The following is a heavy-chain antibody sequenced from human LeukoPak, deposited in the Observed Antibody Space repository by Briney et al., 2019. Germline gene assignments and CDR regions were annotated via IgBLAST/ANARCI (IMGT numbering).Heavy chain of an antibody. J-gene: IGHJ4*02. CDR3: ARESYDSSGPNY. CDR1: GGTFSSYA. Sequence: ASVKVSCKAPGGTFSSYAISWVRQAPGQGLEWMGGIIPIFGTANYAQKFQGRVTITADESTSTAYMELSSLRSEDTAVYYCARESYDSSGPNYWGQGTLVTVSS. V-gene: IGHV1-69*13. D-gene: IGHD3-22*01. CDR2: IIPIFGTA.